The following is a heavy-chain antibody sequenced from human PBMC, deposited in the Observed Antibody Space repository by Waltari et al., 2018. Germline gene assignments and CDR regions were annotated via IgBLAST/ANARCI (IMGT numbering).Heavy chain of an antibody. D-gene: IGHD3-3*01. Sequence: QMELQESGPRLVKPSETLSLTCNVSGDSISGSRNYWAWLRQPPGKNLQWIGSIYYSGTPYYNPSLKGRCSISVDTSRNQFSLNVNSVTAADTGIYYCARQLRFVDWIPRYFDSWGRGTLATVSS. V-gene: IGHV4-39*01. CDR3: ARQLRFVDWIPRYFDS. CDR2: IYYSGTP. CDR1: GDSISGSRNY. J-gene: IGHJ4*02.